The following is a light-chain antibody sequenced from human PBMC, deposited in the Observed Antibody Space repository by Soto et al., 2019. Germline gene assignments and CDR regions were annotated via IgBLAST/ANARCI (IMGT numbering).Light chain of an antibody. V-gene: IGLV2-11*01. CDR1: SSDVGGYDF. CDR2: DVT. J-gene: IGLJ3*02. CDR3: AAWDDSLSGQV. Sequence: QSVLTQPRSVSGSPGQSVTISCTGTSSDVGGYDFVSWYQQHPGKAPKLIIYDVTQRPSGVPDRFSASKSGNTASLTISGLQAEDEADYHCAAWDDSLSGQVLGGGTKLTVL.